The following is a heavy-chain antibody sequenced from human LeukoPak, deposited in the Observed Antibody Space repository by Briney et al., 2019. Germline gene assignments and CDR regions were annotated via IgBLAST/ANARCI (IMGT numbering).Heavy chain of an antibody. J-gene: IGHJ4*02. CDR1: GYTXTDYY. CDR2: INPQSGGT. V-gene: IGHV1-2*02. Sequence: ASVKVSCKASGYTXTDYYIQWVRQAPGQGPEWMGWINPQSGGTIYAQKFQGRVTMTRETSISTAYMELSRLRSDDTAVYYCARLGVVDWGQGTLVTVSS. CDR3: ARLGVVD. D-gene: IGHD2-2*01.